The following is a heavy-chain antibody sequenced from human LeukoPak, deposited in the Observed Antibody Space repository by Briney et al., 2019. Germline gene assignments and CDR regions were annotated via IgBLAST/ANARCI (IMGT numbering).Heavy chain of an antibody. CDR3: VRSRRTNTGDPDWGQY. CDR2: IDPNDSDT. D-gene: IGHD2-21*02. V-gene: IGHV5-51*01. CDR1: GYTFTSYW. Sequence: GESLKISCKGSGYTFTSYWIGWVRQMPGKGLECMGMIDPNDSDTRYSPSSEGHVTFSADKSTSVVFMQWTSLEASDTAMYYCVRSRRTNTGDPDWGQYWGQGTLVTVSS. J-gene: IGHJ1*01.